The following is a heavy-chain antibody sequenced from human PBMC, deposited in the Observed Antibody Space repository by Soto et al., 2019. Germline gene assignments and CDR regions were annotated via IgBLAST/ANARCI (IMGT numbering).Heavy chain of an antibody. CDR3: TTDLGPLNDAFYX. J-gene: IGHJ3*02. V-gene: IGHV3-15*01. CDR2: IKSKTDGGTT. D-gene: IGHD3-16*01. Sequence: GGSLRLSCAASGFTFSNAWMSWVRQAPGKGLEWVCRIKSKTDGGTTDYAAPVKGRFTTSRDDSKKTLYLQMNSLKTEDTAVYYCTTDLGPLNDAFYXWGQVTMGTVS. CDR1: GFTFSNAW.